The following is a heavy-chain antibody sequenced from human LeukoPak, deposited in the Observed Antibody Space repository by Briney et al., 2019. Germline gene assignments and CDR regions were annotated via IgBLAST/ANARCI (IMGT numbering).Heavy chain of an antibody. CDR3: ARDRSSRGYPTNWFDP. J-gene: IGHJ5*02. Sequence: AGGSLRLSCAASGFTFSSYSMSWVRQAPGKGLEWVSSISSSSSYIYYADSGKGRFTISRDNAKNSLYQQMNSLRAEDTAVYYCARDRSSRGYPTNWFDPWRQGSSVTVSS. D-gene: IGHD3-22*01. CDR1: GFTFSSYS. CDR2: ISSSSSYI. V-gene: IGHV3-21*01.